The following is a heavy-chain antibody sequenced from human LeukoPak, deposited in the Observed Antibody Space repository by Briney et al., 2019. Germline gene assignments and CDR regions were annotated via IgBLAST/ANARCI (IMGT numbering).Heavy chain of an antibody. V-gene: IGHV3-7*01. Sequence: GGSLRLSCAASGFTFSSYWMSWVRQAPGKGLEWVANIKQDGSKKYYVDSVKGRFTISRDNAKNSLYLQMNSLRAEDTAVYYCARDSSGYFQYFQHWGQGTLVTVSS. CDR2: IKQDGSKK. D-gene: IGHD3-22*01. CDR3: ARDSSGYFQYFQH. CDR1: GFTFSSYW. J-gene: IGHJ1*01.